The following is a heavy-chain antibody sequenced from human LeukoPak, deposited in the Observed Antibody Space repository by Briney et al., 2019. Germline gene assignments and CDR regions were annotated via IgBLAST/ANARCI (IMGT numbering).Heavy chain of an antibody. V-gene: IGHV3-23*01. D-gene: IGHD3/OR15-3a*01. CDR2: ISDSGGST. CDR3: AKRGVVIRVILVGFHKEAYYFES. Sequence: GGSLRLSCTASGFTFGDYAMSWFRQAPGKGLEWVAGISDSGGSTNYADSVKGRFTISRDNPKNTLYLQMNSLRAEDTAVYFCAKRGVVIRVILVGFHKEAYYFESWGQGALVTVSS. CDR1: GFTFGDYA. J-gene: IGHJ4*02.